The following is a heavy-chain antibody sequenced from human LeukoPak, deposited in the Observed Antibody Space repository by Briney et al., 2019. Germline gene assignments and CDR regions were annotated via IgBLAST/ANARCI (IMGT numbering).Heavy chain of an antibody. J-gene: IGHJ4*02. D-gene: IGHD5-12*01. CDR3: ARDRGPYVDFDY. V-gene: IGHV3-66*01. CDR2: IYSGGHT. Sequence: GGSLRLSCEASGFTFSAYAMTWVRQAPGKGLEWVSIIYSGGHTYYADSVKGRFTISRDSSKNTLFLQMNSLRAEDTAVYYCARDRGPYVDFDYWGQGTLVTVSS. CDR1: GFTFSAYA.